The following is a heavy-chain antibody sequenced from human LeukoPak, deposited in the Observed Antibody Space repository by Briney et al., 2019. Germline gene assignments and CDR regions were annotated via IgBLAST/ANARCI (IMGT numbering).Heavy chain of an antibody. J-gene: IGHJ4*02. Sequence: SETLSLTCTVSGGSISSSSYYWGWIRQPPGKGLEWIGSIYYSGSTYYNPSLKSRVTISVDTSKNQFSLKLSSVTAADTAVYYCARRGGYGGKNYFDYWGQGTLVTVSS. CDR3: ARRGGYGGKNYFDY. D-gene: IGHD4-23*01. CDR1: GGSISSSSYY. CDR2: IYYSGST. V-gene: IGHV4-39*01.